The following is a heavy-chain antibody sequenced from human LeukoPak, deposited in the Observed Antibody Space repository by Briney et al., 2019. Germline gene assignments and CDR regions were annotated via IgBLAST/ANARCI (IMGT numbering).Heavy chain of an antibody. D-gene: IGHD6-6*01. Sequence: PGGSLRLSCAASGFTVSSNYMSWVRQAPGKGLVWVSSINTDGSSTKYADSVKGRFTISRDNAKNTLYLQMNSLRAEDTALYYCAKDSRRSGSAADFDYWGQGTLVTVSS. CDR1: GFTVSSNY. V-gene: IGHV3-74*03. CDR2: INTDGSST. J-gene: IGHJ4*02. CDR3: AKDSRRSGSAADFDY.